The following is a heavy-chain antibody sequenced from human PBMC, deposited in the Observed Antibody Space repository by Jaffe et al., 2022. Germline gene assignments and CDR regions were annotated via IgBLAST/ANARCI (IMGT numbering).Heavy chain of an antibody. CDR2: IIPILGIA. J-gene: IGHJ3*02. V-gene: IGHV1-69*02. Sequence: QVQLVQSGAEVKKPGSSVKVSCKASGGTFSSYTISWVRQAPGQGLEWMGRIIPILGIANYAQKFQGRVTITADKSTSTAYMELSSLRSEDTAVYYCARDNWNDGLGFHGSAFDIWGQGTMVTVSS. CDR1: GGTFSSYT. D-gene: IGHD1-20*01. CDR3: ARDNWNDGLGFHGSAFDI.